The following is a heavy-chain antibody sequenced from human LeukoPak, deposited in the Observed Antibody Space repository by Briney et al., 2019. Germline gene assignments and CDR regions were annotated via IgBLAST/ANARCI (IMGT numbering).Heavy chain of an antibody. Sequence: ASVKVSCRASGGTFSNYAISWVRQAPGQGLEWMGRIIPILDVANYAQKCQGRVTITADISTSTAYMELSSLRSEDTAVYYCARVGYCSGGTCYGAIDYWGQGTLVTVSS. J-gene: IGHJ4*02. CDR3: ARVGYCSGGTCYGAIDY. CDR1: GGTFSNYA. D-gene: IGHD2-15*01. V-gene: IGHV1-69*10. CDR2: IIPILDVA.